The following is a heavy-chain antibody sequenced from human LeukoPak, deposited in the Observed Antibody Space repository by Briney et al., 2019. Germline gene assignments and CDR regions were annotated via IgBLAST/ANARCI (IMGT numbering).Heavy chain of an antibody. CDR2: INHSGST. J-gene: IGHJ3*02. CDR1: GGSISSSGYY. V-gene: IGHV4-39*01. Sequence: SETLSLTCTVSGGSISSSGYYWSWIRQPPGKGLEWIGEINHSGSTNYNPSLKSRVTISVDTSKNQFSLKLSSVTAADTAVYYCARHPPLTSYDTSGPDNWGQGTMVTVSS. CDR3: ARHPPLTSYDTSGPDN. D-gene: IGHD3-22*01.